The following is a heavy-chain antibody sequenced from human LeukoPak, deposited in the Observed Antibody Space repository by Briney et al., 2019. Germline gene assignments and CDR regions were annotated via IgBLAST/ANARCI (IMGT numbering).Heavy chain of an antibody. V-gene: IGHV1-2*02. J-gene: IGHJ4*02. CDR2: INPNSGDT. Sequence: ASVKVSCKASGYTFIGYYMHWVRQAPGQGLEWMGWINPNSGDTNYAQKFQGRVSMTRDTSISTAYMELSRLLSDDTAVYYCARVTESTPGGYWGQGTLVTVSS. D-gene: IGHD4-23*01. CDR3: ARVTESTPGGY. CDR1: GYTFIGYY.